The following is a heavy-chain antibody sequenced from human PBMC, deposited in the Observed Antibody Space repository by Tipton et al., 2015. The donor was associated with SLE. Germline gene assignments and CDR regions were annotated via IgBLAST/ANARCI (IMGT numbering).Heavy chain of an antibody. CDR1: GGSFSDYY. Sequence: TLSLTCTVSGGSFSDYYWSWIRQPPGKGLEWIGEINHSGCTNSNPSLKSRVTISVDTSKNQFSLKLSSVTAADTAVYYCARPMVSYSVDIWGQGTRATVSS. D-gene: IGHD3-10*01. CDR2: INHSGCT. J-gene: IGHJ3*02. V-gene: IGHV4-34*01. CDR3: ARPMVSYSVDI.